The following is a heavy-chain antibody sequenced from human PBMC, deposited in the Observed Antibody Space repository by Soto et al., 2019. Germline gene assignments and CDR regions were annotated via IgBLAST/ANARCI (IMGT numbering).Heavy chain of an antibody. V-gene: IGHV3-33*01. Sequence: GGSLRLSCAASGFTFSSYGMHWVRQAPGKGLEWVAVIWYDGSNKYYADSVKGRFTISRDNSKNTLYLQMNSLRAEDTAVYYCARDPADDSSGYCDYWGQGTLVTVSS. CDR1: GFTFSSYG. D-gene: IGHD3-22*01. J-gene: IGHJ4*02. CDR2: IWYDGSNK. CDR3: ARDPADDSSGYCDY.